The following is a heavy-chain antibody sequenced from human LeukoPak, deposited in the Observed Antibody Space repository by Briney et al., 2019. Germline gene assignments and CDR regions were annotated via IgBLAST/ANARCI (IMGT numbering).Heavy chain of an antibody. CDR1: GFTFSNYN. Sequence: GGSLRLSCAASGFTFSNYNMNWVRQAPGKGLEWVANIKYDGNEKYYVDSVKGRFSISRDNARNSLYLQMNSLRAEDTALYYCTRDSSGWFVFWGQGTLVTVSS. CDR2: IKYDGNEK. CDR3: TRDSSGWFVF. D-gene: IGHD6-19*01. J-gene: IGHJ4*02. V-gene: IGHV3-7*04.